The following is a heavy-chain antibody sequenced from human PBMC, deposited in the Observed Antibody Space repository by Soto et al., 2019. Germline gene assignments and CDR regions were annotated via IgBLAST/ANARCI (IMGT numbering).Heavy chain of an antibody. Sequence: QVHLVQSGAEVKKPGASVKVSCKGSGYAFTTYGITWVRQAPGQGLEWMGWISAHSGSTNYAQKLQGRVTVTRDTSTSTAYRELRSLRPDDTAVYYCARGRYGDYWGQGALVTVSS. J-gene: IGHJ4*02. D-gene: IGHD1-1*01. V-gene: IGHV1-18*01. CDR2: ISAHSGST. CDR3: ARGRYGDY. CDR1: GYAFTTYG.